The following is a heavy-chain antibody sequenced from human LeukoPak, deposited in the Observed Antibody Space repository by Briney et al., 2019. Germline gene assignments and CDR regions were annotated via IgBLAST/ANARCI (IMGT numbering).Heavy chain of an antibody. CDR1: GFTLDDYA. V-gene: IGHV3-43D*03. CDR2: ISWDGGNN. Sequence: GGSLRLSCAASGFTLDDYAMHWVRQAPGKGLEWVSLISWDGGNNYYADSVKGRFTISRDNSKNALYLQMNSLRAEDTALYYCAKGVGGTRWAFDIWGQGTMVTVSS. J-gene: IGHJ3*02. CDR3: AKGVGGTRWAFDI. D-gene: IGHD1-26*01.